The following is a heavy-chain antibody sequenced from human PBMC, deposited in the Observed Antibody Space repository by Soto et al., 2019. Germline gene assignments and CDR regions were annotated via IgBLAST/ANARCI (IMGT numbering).Heavy chain of an antibody. CDR3: ARASEYYDYVWGSYRYPSNDY. V-gene: IGHV3-11*01. CDR2: ISSSGSTI. CDR1: GFTFSDYY. Sequence: PGRSLRLSCAAAGFTFSDYYMSWTRQAPGKGLEWVSYISSSGSTIYYADSVKGRFTISRDNAKNSLYLQMNSLRAEDTAVYYCARASEYYDYVWGSYRYPSNDYWGQGTLVT. J-gene: IGHJ4*02. D-gene: IGHD3-16*02.